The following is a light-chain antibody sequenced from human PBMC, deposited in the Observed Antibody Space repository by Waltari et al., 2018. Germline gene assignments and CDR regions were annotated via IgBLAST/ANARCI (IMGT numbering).Light chain of an antibody. Sequence: QSVLTQPPSVSGAPGQRVAISCTGSSSNIGAGYLVHWYQQLPGTAPKLLIYANTNRPSGVPDRFSASKSGTSASLAITGLQPGDEADYYGQCYDSRLSGSLFGGGTKVTVL. CDR3: QCYDSRLSGSL. V-gene: IGLV1-40*01. CDR1: SSNIGAGYL. CDR2: ANT. J-gene: IGLJ2*01.